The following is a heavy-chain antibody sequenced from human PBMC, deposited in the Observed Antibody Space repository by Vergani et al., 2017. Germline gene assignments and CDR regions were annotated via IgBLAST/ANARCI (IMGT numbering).Heavy chain of an antibody. CDR3: AREGGPGAYYMDV. Sequence: EVQLVESGGGLVQPGGSLRLSCAASGFTFSSYAMNWVRQAPGKGLEWVSSISSSSSYIYYADSVKGRFTISRDNAKNSLYLQMNSLRAEDTAVYYCAREGGPGAYYMDVWGKGTTVTVSS. CDR1: GFTFSSYA. J-gene: IGHJ6*03. D-gene: IGHD1-26*01. CDR2: ISSSSSYI. V-gene: IGHV3-21*01.